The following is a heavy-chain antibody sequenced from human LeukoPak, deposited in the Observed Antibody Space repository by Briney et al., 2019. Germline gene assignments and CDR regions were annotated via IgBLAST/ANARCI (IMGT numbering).Heavy chain of an antibody. CDR1: GYTFSNYG. CDR3: ARGPGGRRGYYPLEDSYYYYYMDV. J-gene: IGHJ6*03. Sequence: ASVKVSCKASGYTFSNYGISWVRQAPGQGLEWMGWISAYKGNTNYAQKLQGRVTMTTDTSTSTAYMELRSLRSDDTAVYYCARGPGGRRGYYPLEDSYYYYYMDVWGKGTTVTVSS. D-gene: IGHD3-22*01. V-gene: IGHV1-18*01. CDR2: ISAYKGNT.